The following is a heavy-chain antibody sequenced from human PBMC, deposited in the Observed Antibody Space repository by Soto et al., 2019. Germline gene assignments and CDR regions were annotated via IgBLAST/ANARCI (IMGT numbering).Heavy chain of an antibody. V-gene: IGHV3-72*01. D-gene: IGHD1-26*01. CDR3: ARFSGSYTRGLDY. Sequence: EVQLVESGGGLVQPGGSLRLSCAASGFTFSDHYMDWVRQAPGKGLEWVGRSRNKANSYSTEYAASVKGRFTISRDESKYSLYLQMNSLKPEDTAVYYCARFSGSYTRGLDYWGQGTLVTVPS. CDR2: SRNKANSYST. CDR1: GFTFSDHY. J-gene: IGHJ4*02.